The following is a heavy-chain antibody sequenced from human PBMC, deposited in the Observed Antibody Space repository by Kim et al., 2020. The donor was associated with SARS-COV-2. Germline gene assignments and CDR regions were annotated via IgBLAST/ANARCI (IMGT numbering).Heavy chain of an antibody. V-gene: IGHV4-59*08. CDR3: ARRVVDYFYDSSGYYYHDY. J-gene: IGHJ4*02. D-gene: IGHD3-22*01. Sequence: SRVTISVDTSKNQFSLKLSSVTAADTAVYYCARRVVDYFYDSSGYYYHDYWGQGTLVTVSS.